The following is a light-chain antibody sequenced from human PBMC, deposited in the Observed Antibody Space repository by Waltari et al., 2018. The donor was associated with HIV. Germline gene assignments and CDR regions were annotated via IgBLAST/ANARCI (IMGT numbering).Light chain of an antibody. CDR2: DVN. Sequence: QSALTQPASVAGSPGQSNTIPCTGTRSDIGGYEHVSWYQQHPGKAPKLMIFDVNKRPSGVPARFSGSKSGHTASLTISGLQADDEADYYCCSYAGSYTEIFGGGTKLTVL. J-gene: IGLJ2*01. CDR1: RSDIGGYEH. V-gene: IGLV2-11*01. CDR3: CSYAGSYTEI.